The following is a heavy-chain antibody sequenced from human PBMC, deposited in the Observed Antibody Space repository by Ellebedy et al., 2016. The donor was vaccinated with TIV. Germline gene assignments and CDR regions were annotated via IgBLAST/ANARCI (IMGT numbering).Heavy chain of an antibody. Sequence: GESLKISCAASGLTFSSHAMNWVRQAPGKGLEWVSSISCHGGNTYYADSVKGRFTISRDNSKDTLYLHMNSLRAEDTAVYYCARDPVGVGPAFDTWGQGTKVTVSS. J-gene: IGHJ3*02. D-gene: IGHD4-23*01. CDR3: ARDPVGVGPAFDT. CDR1: GLTFSSHA. CDR2: ISCHGGNT. V-gene: IGHV3-23*01.